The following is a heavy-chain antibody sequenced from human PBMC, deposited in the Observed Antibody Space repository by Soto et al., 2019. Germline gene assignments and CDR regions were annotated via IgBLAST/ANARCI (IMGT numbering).Heavy chain of an antibody. CDR3: AGEMAARPLGS. V-gene: IGHV4-30-2*01. D-gene: IGHD2-15*01. CDR1: GGSISSGGYS. Sequence: QLQLQESGSGLVKPSQTLSLTCAVSGGSISSGGYSWSWIRQPPGKGLEWIGYIYHSGSTYNDPSLKSRVSLPVDRSRNQFSPRLSSVTAADTAVYYCAGEMAARPLGSWGQGTLVTVSS. J-gene: IGHJ5*02. CDR2: IYHSGST.